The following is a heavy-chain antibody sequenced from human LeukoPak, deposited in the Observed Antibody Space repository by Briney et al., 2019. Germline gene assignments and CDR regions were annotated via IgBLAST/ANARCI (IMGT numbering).Heavy chain of an antibody. Sequence: ASVKVSCKASGYIFTGYYMHWVRQAPGQGLEWMGWISPNSGGTNYAQKFQGRVTMTRDTSISTAYMELSRLRSDDTAVYYCARQQYSYGYIGGGPLDYWGQGTLVTVSS. D-gene: IGHD5-18*01. CDR3: ARQQYSYGYIGGGPLDY. J-gene: IGHJ4*02. V-gene: IGHV1-2*02. CDR2: ISPNSGGT. CDR1: GYIFTGYY.